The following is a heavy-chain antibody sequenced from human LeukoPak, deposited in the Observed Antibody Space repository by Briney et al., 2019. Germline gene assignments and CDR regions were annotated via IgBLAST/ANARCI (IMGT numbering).Heavy chain of an antibody. Sequence: GGSLRLSCTASGFTFSSYSMNWVRQAPAKGLEWVSSISSSSSYIYYADSMKGRFTISRDNARNSLYLQMNSLRAEDTALYYCAQGLYGAAYWGQGTLVTVSS. CDR3: AQGLYGAAY. CDR2: ISSSSSYI. J-gene: IGHJ4*02. D-gene: IGHD4-17*01. V-gene: IGHV3-21*01. CDR1: GFTFSSYS.